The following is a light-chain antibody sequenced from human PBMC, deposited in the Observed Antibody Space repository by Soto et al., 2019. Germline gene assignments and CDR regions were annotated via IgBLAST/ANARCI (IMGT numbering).Light chain of an antibody. CDR3: QQYHDWPWT. J-gene: IGKJ1*01. CDR2: GAF. V-gene: IGKV3-15*01. Sequence: EIVMTQSPGTLSVSPGDRATRSCRASQTIFSNLAWYQQKPGQAPRLLIYGAFTSAIGIPGRFSGSGSGTEFTLTISSLQSEDFAVYSCQQYHDWPWTFGQGTKVEVQ. CDR1: QTIFSN.